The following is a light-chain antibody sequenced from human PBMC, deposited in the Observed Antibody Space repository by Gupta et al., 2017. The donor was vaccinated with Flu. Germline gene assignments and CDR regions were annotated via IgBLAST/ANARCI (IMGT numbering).Light chain of an antibody. CDR1: QTISTY. CDR2: AAS. J-gene: IGKJ2*01. V-gene: IGKV1-39*01. CDR3: QQSYSSPNT. Sequence: DVQMIKPPASLSASVGDRVSITCRASQTISTYLNWYQQKPGKAPRLLIYAASNLQSGVPSRFSGSGSGTDFTLTISNLQPEDFATYYCQQSYSSPNTFGQGTKLEIK.